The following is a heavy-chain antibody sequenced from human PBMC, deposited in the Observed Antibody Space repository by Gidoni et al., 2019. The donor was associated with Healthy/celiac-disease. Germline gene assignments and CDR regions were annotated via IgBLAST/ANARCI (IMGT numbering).Heavy chain of an antibody. CDR2: ISGSGGST. D-gene: IGHD1-26*01. CDR1: GFTFSSYA. CDR3: AKYSGSFDAFDI. V-gene: IGHV3-23*01. Sequence: EVQLLESGGGWVQPGGSLRRAWAASGFTFSSYAMSWGRQAPGKGLEWVSAISGSGGSTYYADSVKGRFTISRDNSKNTLYLHMNSLRAEDTAVYYCAKYSGSFDAFDIWGQGTMVTVSS. J-gene: IGHJ3*02.